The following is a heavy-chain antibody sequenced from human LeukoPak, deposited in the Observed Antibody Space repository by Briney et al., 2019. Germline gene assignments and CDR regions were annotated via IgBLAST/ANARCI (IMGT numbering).Heavy chain of an antibody. V-gene: IGHV1-2*02. Sequence: GASVKVSCKASGYTFTHYYMHWVRQAPGQGLEWLGVINPSGGNTTFAQKFQGRVTMTRDTSISTAYMELSRLRSDDTAVYYCARGPPGDPNSYYYYGMDVWGQGTTVTVSS. J-gene: IGHJ6*02. CDR1: GYTFTHYY. CDR2: INPSGGNT. D-gene: IGHD7-27*01. CDR3: ARGPPGDPNSYYYYGMDV.